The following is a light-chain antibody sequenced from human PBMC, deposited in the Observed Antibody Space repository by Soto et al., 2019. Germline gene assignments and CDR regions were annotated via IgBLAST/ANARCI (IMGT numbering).Light chain of an antibody. Sequence: EIVLTQSPATLSLSPGARATLSCRASQSVSSYLAWYQQKAGQAPRLLIYDASNRATGIPARFSGSGSGTYFTLTISSLEPEDFAVYFCQHRSNWPLTFGQGTRLEIK. CDR2: DAS. CDR3: QHRSNWPLT. V-gene: IGKV3-11*01. J-gene: IGKJ5*01. CDR1: QSVSSY.